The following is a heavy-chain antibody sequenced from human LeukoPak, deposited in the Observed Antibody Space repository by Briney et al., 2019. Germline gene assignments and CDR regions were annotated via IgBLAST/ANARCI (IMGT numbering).Heavy chain of an antibody. V-gene: IGHV3-7*04. CDR1: GFTFSSYW. Sequence: GGSLRLSCVGSGFTFSSYWMTRVRQAQGKGLEWVASIKDDGSEKYSVDSVKGRFTISRDNAKNLLYLQMSSLRAEDTAVYYCARARIDCWGQGTLVTVSS. D-gene: IGHD1-14*01. CDR3: ARARIDC. CDR2: IKDDGSEK. J-gene: IGHJ4*02.